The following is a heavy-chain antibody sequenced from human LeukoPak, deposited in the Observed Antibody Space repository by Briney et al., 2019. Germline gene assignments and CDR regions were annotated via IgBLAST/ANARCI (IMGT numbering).Heavy chain of an antibody. J-gene: IGHJ6*03. CDR3: ARDYGSYFLPKYYYMDV. CDR2: IYSGGST. V-gene: IGHV3-66*01. D-gene: IGHD1-26*01. Sequence: GGSLRLSCAASGFTISSNYMSWVRQAPGKGLEWVSVIYSGGSTYYADSVKGRFTISRDNAKNSLYLQVNSLRAEDTAVYYCARDYGSYFLPKYYYMDVWGKGTTVTVSS. CDR1: GFTISSNY.